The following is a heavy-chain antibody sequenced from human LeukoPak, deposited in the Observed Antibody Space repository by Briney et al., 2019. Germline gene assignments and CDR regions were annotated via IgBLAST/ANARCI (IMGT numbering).Heavy chain of an antibody. CDR1: GFTFSNYG. D-gene: IGHD3-3*01. CDR2: ISGSGHNT. CDR3: ASFGKFEYYFDY. V-gene: IGHV3-21*01. Sequence: GGSLRLSCAASGFTFSNYGMNWVRQAPGKGLEWVSAISGSGHNTYYADSVKGRFTISRDNAKNSLYLQMNSLRAEDTAVYYCASFGKFEYYFDYWGQGTLVTVSS. J-gene: IGHJ4*02.